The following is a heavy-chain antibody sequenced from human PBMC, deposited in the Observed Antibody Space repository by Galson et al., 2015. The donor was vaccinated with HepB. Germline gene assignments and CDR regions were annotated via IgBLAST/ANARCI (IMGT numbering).Heavy chain of an antibody. CDR2: ISWNSRII. J-gene: IGHJ2*01. CDR1: GFTFDEHA. V-gene: IGHV3-9*01. D-gene: IGHD3-10*01. Sequence: SLRLSCAAFGFTFDEHAMHWVRQAPGKGLEWVSGISWNSRIIGYAASVKGRFTISRDNAKNSLYLQMNNLRAEDTAFYYCAKDNVDYYGSPGGYFDAWGRGTLVSVSS. CDR3: AKDNVDYYGSPGGYFDA.